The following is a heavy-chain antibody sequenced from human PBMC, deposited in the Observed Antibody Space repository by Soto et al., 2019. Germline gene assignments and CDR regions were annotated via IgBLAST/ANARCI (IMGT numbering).Heavy chain of an antibody. J-gene: IGHJ1*01. CDR3: ARDATTVRAIIIRFSY. CDR1: GDSVSSNNAA. V-gene: IGHV6-1*01. D-gene: IGHD3-10*01. CDR2: TFYRSTWHN. Sequence: SQTLSLTCDISGDSVSSNNAAWNWIRQSPSRGLEWLGRTFYRSTWHNDYAVSVQSRITINPDTSKNQFSLQLNSVTPEDTAVYYCARDATTVRAIIIRFSYWAQGTRVTVSS.